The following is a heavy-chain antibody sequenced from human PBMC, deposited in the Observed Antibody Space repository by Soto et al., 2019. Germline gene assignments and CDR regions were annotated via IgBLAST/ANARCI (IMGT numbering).Heavy chain of an antibody. CDR3: ARGILGPGDYYYGMDV. D-gene: IGHD1-26*01. CDR1: GFTFSNYD. CDR2: IGSAGDA. Sequence: GSLRLSCAASGFTFSNYDMHWVRQRVGKGLEWVSAIGSAGDAFYPGSVQGRFTISRENAKNSFYLQMNSLRAGDTAVYYCARGILGPGDYYYGMDVWGQGTTVTVSS. V-gene: IGHV3-13*04. J-gene: IGHJ6*02.